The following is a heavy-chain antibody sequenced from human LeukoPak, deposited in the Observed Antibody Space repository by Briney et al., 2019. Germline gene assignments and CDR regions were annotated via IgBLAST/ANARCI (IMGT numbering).Heavy chain of an antibody. CDR1: GYTFTGYY. V-gene: IGHV1-2*02. Sequence: ASVKVSCKASGYTFTGYYMHWVRQAPGQGLEWMGWINPNSGGTNYAQKFQGRVTMTSDTSISTAYMELSRLRSDDTAVYYCARASTYIVVVVAARGIDWFDPWGQGTLVTVSS. J-gene: IGHJ5*02. CDR3: ARASTYIVVVVAARGIDWFDP. D-gene: IGHD2-15*01. CDR2: INPNSGGT.